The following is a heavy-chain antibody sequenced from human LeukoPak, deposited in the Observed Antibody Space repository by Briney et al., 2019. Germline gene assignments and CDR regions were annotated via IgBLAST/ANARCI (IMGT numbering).Heavy chain of an antibody. Sequence: GESLKISCKASGYSFTNYWICWVRQMPGKGLEWMGIIFPGDSDTTYSPSFQGQVTISADKSINTAYLQWSSLRASDTAMYYCASSVSQTRFDYWGQGTQVTASS. CDR3: ASSVSQTRFDY. D-gene: IGHD1/OR15-1a*01. CDR1: GYSFTNYW. J-gene: IGHJ4*02. CDR2: IFPGDSDT. V-gene: IGHV5-51*01.